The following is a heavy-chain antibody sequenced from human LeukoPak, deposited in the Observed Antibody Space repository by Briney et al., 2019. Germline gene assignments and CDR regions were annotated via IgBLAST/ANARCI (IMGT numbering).Heavy chain of an antibody. D-gene: IGHD6-13*01. CDR1: GFTFSSYD. CDR2: IGTAGDT. CDR3: ARSGVAAGQAPFDY. J-gene: IGHJ4*02. Sequence: GGSLRLSCAASGFTFSSYDMHWVRQATGKGLEWVSAIGTAGDTYYPGSVKGRFTISRENAKNSLYLQMNSLRAGDTAVYYCARSGVAAGQAPFDYWGQGTLVTVSS. V-gene: IGHV3-13*01.